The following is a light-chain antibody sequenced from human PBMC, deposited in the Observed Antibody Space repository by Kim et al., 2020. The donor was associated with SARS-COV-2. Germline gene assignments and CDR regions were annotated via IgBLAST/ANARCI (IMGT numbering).Light chain of an antibody. CDR1: QGISVS. Sequence: VSTGERPTLSCRASQGISVSLAWYQQKPGQAPRLLIYGASTRATGIPARFSGRGSGTEFTLTISSLQSEDFAVYSCQQYNNWPLTFGGGTKVDIK. CDR2: GAS. V-gene: IGKV3-15*01. J-gene: IGKJ4*01. CDR3: QQYNNWPLT.